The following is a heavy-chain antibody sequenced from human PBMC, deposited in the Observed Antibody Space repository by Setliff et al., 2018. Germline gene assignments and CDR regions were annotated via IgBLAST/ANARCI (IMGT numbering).Heavy chain of an antibody. D-gene: IGHD2-2*01. J-gene: IGHJ6*03. CDR1: GATFSSYG. Sequence: GASVKVSCKASGATFSSYGISWVRQAPGQGLEWMGGTIPMFGTTEYAQKFQGRLTIITDESTNTAYMELSSLRSDDTAVFYCAREVVVVKSAINYYYYMDVWGKGTTVTVS. V-gene: IGHV1-69*05. CDR2: TIPMFGTT. CDR3: AREVVVVKSAINYYYYMDV.